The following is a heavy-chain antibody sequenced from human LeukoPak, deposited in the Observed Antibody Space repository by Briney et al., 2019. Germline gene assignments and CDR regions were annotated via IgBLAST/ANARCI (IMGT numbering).Heavy chain of an antibody. Sequence: SETPSLTCADYGGSFSGSYWSWIRQPPGKGLEWIGEINHSGSTNYNPSPKSRVTISVDTSKNQFSLKLSSVTAADTAVYYCARDVLRGYSYGGTNWFDPWGQGTLVTVSS. D-gene: IGHD5-18*01. V-gene: IGHV4-34*01. CDR2: INHSGST. J-gene: IGHJ5*02. CDR1: GGSFSGSY. CDR3: ARDVLRGYSYGGTNWFDP.